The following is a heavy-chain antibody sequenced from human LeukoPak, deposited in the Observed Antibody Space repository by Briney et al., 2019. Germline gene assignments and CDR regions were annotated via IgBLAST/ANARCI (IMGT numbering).Heavy chain of an antibody. CDR2: ISAYNGNT. J-gene: IGHJ3*02. Sequence: ASVKVSCKASGYTFTSYGISRVRQAPGQGLEWMGWISAYNGNTNYAQKLQGRVTMTTDTSTSTAYMELRSLRSDDTAVYYCARDQQLGYCSSTSCYAVFENAFDIWGQGTMVTVSS. CDR3: ARDQQLGYCSSTSCYAVFENAFDI. V-gene: IGHV1-18*01. D-gene: IGHD2-2*01. CDR1: GYTFTSYG.